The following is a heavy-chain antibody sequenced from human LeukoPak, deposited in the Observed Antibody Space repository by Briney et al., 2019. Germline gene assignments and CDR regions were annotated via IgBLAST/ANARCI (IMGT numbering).Heavy chain of an antibody. CDR3: ARGRGSGWYS. CDR1: GGSFSGYY. Sequence: PSETLSLTCAVYGGSFSGYYWSWIRQPPGKGLEWIGEINHSGSTNYNPSLKSRVTISVDTSKNQFSLKLSSVTAADTAVYYCARGRGSGWYSWGQGTLVTVSS. V-gene: IGHV4-34*01. D-gene: IGHD6-19*01. CDR2: INHSGST. J-gene: IGHJ4*02.